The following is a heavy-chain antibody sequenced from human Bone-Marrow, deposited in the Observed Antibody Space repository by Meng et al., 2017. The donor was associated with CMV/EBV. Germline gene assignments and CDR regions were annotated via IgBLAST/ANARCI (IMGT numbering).Heavy chain of an antibody. J-gene: IGHJ6*02. D-gene: IGHD3-22*01. CDR1: GFTFSGSA. CDR3: ARDTDSSGYYYNYYYGMDV. V-gene: IGHV3-73*01. CDR2: IRSKANSYAT. Sequence: GESLKISCAACGFTFSGSAMHWVRQASGKGLEWVGRIRSKANSYATAYAASVKGRFTISRDDSKNTAYLQMNSLRAEDTAVYYCARDTDSSGYYYNYYYGMDVWGQGTTVTVSS.